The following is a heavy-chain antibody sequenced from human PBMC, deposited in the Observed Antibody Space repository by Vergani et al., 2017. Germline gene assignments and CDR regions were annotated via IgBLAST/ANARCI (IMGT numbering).Heavy chain of an antibody. J-gene: IGHJ4*02. CDR2: ISYDGSEK. D-gene: IGHD2-2*01. Sequence: QVQLVESGGGVVQPGRSLRLSCTASGLTFTGYALDWVRQAPGKGLEWVALISYDGSEKYYADSVKGRFTISRDDSKNTVYLQMNSLRADDTAVYFCVREGFREYCGSASCLGDYWGQGSQVTVSS. V-gene: IGHV3-30-3*01. CDR3: VREGFREYCGSASCLGDY. CDR1: GLTFTGYA.